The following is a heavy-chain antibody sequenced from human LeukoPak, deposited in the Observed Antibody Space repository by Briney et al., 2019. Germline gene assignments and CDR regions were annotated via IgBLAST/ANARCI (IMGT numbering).Heavy chain of an antibody. J-gene: IGHJ4*02. Sequence: ASVKVSCKASGYTLTSYGISWVRQAPGQGLEWMGWISAYNGNTNYAQKLQDRVTMTTDTSTSTAYMELRSLRSDDTAVYYCAIQPFSSSWPGFDYWGQGTLVTVSS. V-gene: IGHV1-18*04. CDR3: AIQPFSSSWPGFDY. CDR2: ISAYNGNT. D-gene: IGHD6-13*01. CDR1: GYTLTSYG.